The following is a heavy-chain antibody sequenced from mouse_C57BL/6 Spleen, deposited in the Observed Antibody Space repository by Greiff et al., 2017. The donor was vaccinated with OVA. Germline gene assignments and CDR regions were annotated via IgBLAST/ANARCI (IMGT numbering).Heavy chain of an antibody. CDR2: INPNNGGT. V-gene: IGHV1-26*01. Sequence: EVQLQQSGPELVKPGASVKISCKASGYTFTDYYMNWVKQSHGKSLEWIGDINPNNGGTSYNQKFKGKATLTVDKSSSTAYMELRSLTSEDSAVYYCARGGYGFGYWGQGTTLTVSS. J-gene: IGHJ2*01. D-gene: IGHD1-1*02. CDR3: ARGGYGFGY. CDR1: GYTFTDYY.